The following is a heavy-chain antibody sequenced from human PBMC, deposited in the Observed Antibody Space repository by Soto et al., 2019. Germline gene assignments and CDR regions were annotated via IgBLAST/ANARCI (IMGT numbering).Heavy chain of an antibody. CDR2: ISGSGDST. V-gene: IGHV3-23*01. CDR3: AKGQYCSSTRCYYGMDV. CDR1: EFTFTSYA. D-gene: IGHD2-2*01. J-gene: IGHJ6*02. Sequence: GGSLRLSCGASEFTFTSYAMSWVRQAPGKGLEWVSAISGSGDSTFYADSVKGRFTISRDNSENTLYLQMNSLRADDTALYYCAKGQYCSSTRCYYGMDVWGQGTTVTVSS.